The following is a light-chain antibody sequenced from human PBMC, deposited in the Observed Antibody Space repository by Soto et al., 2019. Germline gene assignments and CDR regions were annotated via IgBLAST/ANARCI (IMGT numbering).Light chain of an antibody. Sequence: EIVLTQSRGTLSLSPGERATLSCRASQSVSSSYLAWYQQKPGQAPRLLIYGASSRATGIPDRFSGSGSGTDFTLTISRLEPEDFAVYYCHQYGTLYTFGQGTKLEIK. V-gene: IGKV3-20*01. CDR3: HQYGTLYT. CDR1: QSVSSSY. CDR2: GAS. J-gene: IGKJ2*01.